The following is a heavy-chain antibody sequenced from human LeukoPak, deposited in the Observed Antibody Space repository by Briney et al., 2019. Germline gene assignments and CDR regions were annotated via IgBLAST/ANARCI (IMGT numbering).Heavy chain of an antibody. CDR3: ARQGGSGSYYNSFGYYYYMDV. Sequence: SETLSLTCTVSGGSISSYYWSWIRQPPGKGLEWIGYIYYSGSTNYNPSLKSRVTISVDTSKNQFSLKLSSVTAADTAVYYCARQGGSGSYYNSFGYYYYMDVWGKGTTVTISS. V-gene: IGHV4-59*08. J-gene: IGHJ6*03. CDR1: GGSISSYY. CDR2: IYYSGST. D-gene: IGHD3-10*01.